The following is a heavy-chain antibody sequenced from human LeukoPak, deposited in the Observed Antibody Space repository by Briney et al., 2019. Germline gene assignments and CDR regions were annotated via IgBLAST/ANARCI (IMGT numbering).Heavy chain of an antibody. J-gene: IGHJ6*02. D-gene: IGHD2-2*01. CDR2: ISSSGSSI. CDR1: GFTFSSFG. V-gene: IGHV3-48*04. CDR3: ARDPRCSSMSCYRSSFYGMDV. Sequence: GGSLRLSCAASGFTFSSFGMNWVRQAPGKGLEWVSYISSSGSSIYYADSVKGRFTISRDNAKNSLYLQMNSLRAEDTAVYYCARDPRCSSMSCYRSSFYGMDVWGQGTTVTVSS.